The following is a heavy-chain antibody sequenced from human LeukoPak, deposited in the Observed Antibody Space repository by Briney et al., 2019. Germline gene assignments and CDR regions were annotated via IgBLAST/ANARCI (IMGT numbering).Heavy chain of an antibody. V-gene: IGHV3-30*02. Sequence: KPGGSLRLSCAASGFTFSSYVMHWVRQAPGKGLEWVAFIRYDGSNKYYADSVKGRFTISRDNPKNTLYLQMNSLRAEDTAVYYCAKVFHGSGSYYNFFDYWGQGTLVTVSS. CDR3: AKVFHGSGSYYNFFDY. CDR1: GFTFSSYV. CDR2: IRYDGSNK. J-gene: IGHJ4*02. D-gene: IGHD3-10*01.